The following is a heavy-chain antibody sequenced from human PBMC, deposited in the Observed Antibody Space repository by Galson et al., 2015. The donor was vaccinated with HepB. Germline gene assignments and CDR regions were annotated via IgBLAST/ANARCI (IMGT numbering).Heavy chain of an antibody. CDR2: INPNSGGT. CDR1: GYTFTGYY. J-gene: IGHJ4*02. V-gene: IGHV1-2*02. D-gene: IGHD1-1*01. Sequence: SVKVSCKASGYTFTGYYMHWVRQAPGQGLEWMGWINPNSGGTNYAQKFQGRVTMTRDTSISTAYMELSRLRSDDTAVYYCARTEGRRRYFDYWGQGTLVIVSS. CDR3: ARTEGRRRYFDY.